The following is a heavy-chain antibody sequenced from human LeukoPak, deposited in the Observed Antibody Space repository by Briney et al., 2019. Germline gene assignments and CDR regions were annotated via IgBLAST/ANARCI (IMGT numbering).Heavy chain of an antibody. CDR3: ARAPQLWFGELLVQAWFDP. CDR1: GGSISSGGYY. CDR2: IYYSGST. V-gene: IGHV4-31*03. Sequence: KASETLSLTCTVSGGSISSGGYYWSWIRQHPGKGLEWIGYIYYSGSTYYNPSLRSRVTISVDTSKNQFSLKLSSVTAADTAVYYCARAPQLWFGELLVQAWFDPWGQGTLVTVS. J-gene: IGHJ5*02. D-gene: IGHD3-10*01.